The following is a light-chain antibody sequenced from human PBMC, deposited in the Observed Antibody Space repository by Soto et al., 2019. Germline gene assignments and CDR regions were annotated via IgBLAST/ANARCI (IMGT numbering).Light chain of an antibody. V-gene: IGKV1-5*03. CDR2: KAS. CDR3: QPYKSCST. Sequence: NDMTHAASGMSAAVGDTLTITYRASESISIWLAWYQQKPGKAPNLLINKASSLQSEVPSRFSGSGSGTEFTLTITSLQPADFAVYYCQPYKSCSTFGAGTKVDIK. J-gene: IGKJ4*02. CDR1: ESISIW.